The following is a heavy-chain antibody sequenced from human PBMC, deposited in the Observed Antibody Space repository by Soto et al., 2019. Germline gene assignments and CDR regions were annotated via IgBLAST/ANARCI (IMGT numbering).Heavy chain of an antibody. D-gene: IGHD6-13*01. Sequence: GERLWSFCQCATATWCKFWSCCMHKLPGKGLEWMGIIYPGDYETRYSPSFHGKVTISADRSIGTAYLQWSSLEASDSAFYFCARSPRSSPYFDYWGQGALVTVSS. J-gene: IGHJ4*02. CDR2: IYPGDYET. V-gene: IGHV5-51*07. CDR1: TATWCKFW. CDR3: ARSPRSSPYFDY.